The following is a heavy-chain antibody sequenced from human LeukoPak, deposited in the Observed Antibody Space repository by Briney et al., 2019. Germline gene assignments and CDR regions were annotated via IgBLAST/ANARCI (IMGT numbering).Heavy chain of an antibody. CDR3: ARNHGSSWCEVGYYYYYMDV. Sequence: SETLSLTCTVSGGSISSYYWSWIRQPPGKGLEWIGYIYYSGSTNYNPSLKSRVTISVDTSKNQFSLKLSSVTAADTAVYYCARNHGSSWCEVGYYYYYMDVWGKGTTVTVSS. V-gene: IGHV4-59*01. CDR1: GGSISSYY. D-gene: IGHD6-13*01. CDR2: IYYSGST. J-gene: IGHJ6*03.